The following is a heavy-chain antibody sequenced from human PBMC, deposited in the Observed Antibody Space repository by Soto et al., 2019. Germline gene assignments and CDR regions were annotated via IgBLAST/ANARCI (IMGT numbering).Heavy chain of an antibody. CDR3: TRRVWTGYYSGGFDS. CDR2: IRSKVNSYAT. Sequence: GESLKISCAASGFTFSGSAMHWVRQASGKGLEWVGRIRSKVNSYATAYAASVKGRFTISRDDSENTAYLQMNSLKAEDTAVYYCTRRVWTGYYSGGFDSWGQGTLVTVSS. V-gene: IGHV3-73*01. J-gene: IGHJ4*02. D-gene: IGHD3-3*01. CDR1: GFTFSGSA.